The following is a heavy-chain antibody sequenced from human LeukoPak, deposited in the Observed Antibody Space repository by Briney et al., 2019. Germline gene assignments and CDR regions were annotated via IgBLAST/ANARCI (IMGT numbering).Heavy chain of an antibody. CDR3: ARPLEDGRGGYYYYYGMDV. Sequence: ASVKVSCKASGGTFSSYAISWVRQAPGQGLEWMGGIISIFGTANYAQKFQGRVTITADESTSTAYMELSSLRSEDTAVYYCARPLEDGRGGYYYYYGMDVWGQGTTATVSS. CDR2: IISIFGTA. V-gene: IGHV1-69*13. CDR1: GGTFSSYA. D-gene: IGHD5-24*01. J-gene: IGHJ6*02.